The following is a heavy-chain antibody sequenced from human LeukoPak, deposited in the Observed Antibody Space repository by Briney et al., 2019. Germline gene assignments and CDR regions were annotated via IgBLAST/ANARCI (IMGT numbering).Heavy chain of an antibody. CDR2: ISYDGSNK. J-gene: IGHJ4*02. D-gene: IGHD2-21*01. CDR3: TREGCGATGCYTNDY. Sequence: GRSLRLSCAASGFTFSSYAMHWVRQAPGKGLEWVAVISYDGSNKYYADSVKGRFTISRDNSKNTAYLQMNSLKTEDTAMYYCTREGCGATGCYTNDYWGQGTLVTVSS. CDR1: GFTFSSYA. V-gene: IGHV3-30-3*01.